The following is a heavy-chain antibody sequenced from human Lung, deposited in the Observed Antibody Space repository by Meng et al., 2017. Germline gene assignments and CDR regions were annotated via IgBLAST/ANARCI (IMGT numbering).Heavy chain of an antibody. CDR1: GGSFSDYY. CDR3: ASRPTTMAHDFDY. CDR2: INHSEST. Sequence: QVQRPQWVAILFQPSETLSLTCVVSGGSFSDYYWSWIRQPPGKELEWIGEINHSESTNYNPSLESRATISVGTSQNNLSLKLSSVTAAASPVYYCASRPTTMAHDFDYWGQGTLVTVSS. J-gene: IGHJ4*02. D-gene: IGHD4-11*01. V-gene: IGHV4-34*01.